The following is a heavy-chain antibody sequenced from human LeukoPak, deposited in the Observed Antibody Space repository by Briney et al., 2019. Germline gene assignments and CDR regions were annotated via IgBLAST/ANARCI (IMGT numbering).Heavy chain of an antibody. CDR1: GFTFDDYA. V-gene: IGHV3-9*01. CDR2: ISWNSGSI. Sequence: PGRSLRLSCAASGFTFDDYAMHWVRQAPGKGLEWVSGISWNSGSIGYADSVKGRFTISRDNAKNSLYLQMNSLRAEDTALYYCAKDMRSNLAYYFGYWGQGTLVTVSS. CDR3: AKDMRSNLAYYFGY. J-gene: IGHJ4*02. D-gene: IGHD3-3*02.